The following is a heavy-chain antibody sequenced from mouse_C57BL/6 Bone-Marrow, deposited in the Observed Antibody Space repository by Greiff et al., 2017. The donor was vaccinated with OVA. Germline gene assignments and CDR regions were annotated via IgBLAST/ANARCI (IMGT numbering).Heavy chain of an antibody. CDR2: IYIGNGYT. J-gene: IGHJ1*03. CDR3: ARGYDGYPYWYFDV. D-gene: IGHD2-3*01. CDR1: GYTFTSYG. V-gene: IGHV1-58*01. Sequence: EVQGVESGAELVRPGSSVKMSCKTSGYTFTSYGINWVKQRPGQGLEWIGYIYIGNGYTEYNEKFKGKATLTSDTSSSTAYMQLSSLTSEDSAIYFCARGYDGYPYWYFDVWGTGTTVTVSS.